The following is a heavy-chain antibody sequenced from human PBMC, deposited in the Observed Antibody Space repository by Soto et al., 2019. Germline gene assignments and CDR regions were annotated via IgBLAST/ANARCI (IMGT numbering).Heavy chain of an antibody. V-gene: IGHV3-23*01. D-gene: IGHD1-20*01. CDR1: GFTFSNYA. CDR2: IGGDDKA. J-gene: IGHJ5*02. CDR3: AKEEVPNNGRWDWLAP. Sequence: EVQLLESGGGLVQPGGSLRLSCAASGFTFSNYAMGWVRQAPGKGLEWVSSIGGDDKAYYADSVKGRFTTSRDNSKNTLYRNLESRRAGDTALYYWAKEEVPNNGRWDWLAPGGQGTLVTVSS.